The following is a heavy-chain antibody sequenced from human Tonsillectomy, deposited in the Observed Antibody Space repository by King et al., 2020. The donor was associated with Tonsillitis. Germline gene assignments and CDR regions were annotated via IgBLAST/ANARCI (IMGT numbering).Heavy chain of an antibody. CDR1: GFSLSTSGVG. Sequence: TLKESGPTLVKPTQTLTLTCTFSGFSLSTSGVGVGWIRQPPGKALEWLALIYWNDDKRSSPSLKSRLTITKDTAKNQVVLTMTNMDTVDTATYYWAPYKGSTGYSGYWGQGTLVTVSS. D-gene: IGHD6-13*01. CDR3: APYKGSTGYSGY. J-gene: IGHJ4*02. CDR2: IYWNDDK. V-gene: IGHV2-5*01.